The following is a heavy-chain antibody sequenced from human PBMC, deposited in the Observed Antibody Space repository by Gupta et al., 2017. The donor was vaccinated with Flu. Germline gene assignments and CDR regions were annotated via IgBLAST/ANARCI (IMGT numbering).Heavy chain of an antibody. CDR1: GDSISSGTHY. Sequence: QVQLRESGPGLVKPSQTLSLTCTVSGDSISSGTHYWSWIRQPAGKGLEWIGRIYKNENTNYNPAPKSRITMSVDTSKNQISLNWTSVTAADTAVDYCARGFLMRAGSGSLYYYFYYGMDVWGQGTTGTVSS. CDR3: ARGFLMRAGSGSLYYYFYYGMDV. CDR2: IYKNENT. D-gene: IGHD3-10*01. J-gene: IGHJ6*02. V-gene: IGHV4-61*02.